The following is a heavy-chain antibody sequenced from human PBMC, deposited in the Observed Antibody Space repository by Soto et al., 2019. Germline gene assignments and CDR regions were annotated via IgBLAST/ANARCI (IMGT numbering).Heavy chain of an antibody. CDR3: ARARDSTTGTPFNTMDV. V-gene: IGHV3-53*01. Sequence: GGSLRLSCAASGLTVATNYLSWVRQAPGKGLQWVSIIYSDGSTYYADSVRGRFTISRDSSKNTLYLQIDTLRAEDTAIYYCARARDSTTGTPFNTMDVWGQGTTVTVSS. CDR2: IYSDGST. CDR1: GLTVATNY. J-gene: IGHJ6*02. D-gene: IGHD4-4*01.